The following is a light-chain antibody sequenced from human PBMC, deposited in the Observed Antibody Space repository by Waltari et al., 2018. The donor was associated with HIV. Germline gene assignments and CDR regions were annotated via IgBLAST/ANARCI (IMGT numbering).Light chain of an antibody. CDR2: AAS. Sequence: DIQMTQSPSPLSASVGDSVNITCRASQGISNYLAWYQQKPGKVPKLLIYAASTLQSGVPSRFSGSGSGTDFTLTISSLQPEDVATYYCQKYNSGPLTFGGGTKVEIK. V-gene: IGKV1-27*01. J-gene: IGKJ4*01. CDR3: QKYNSGPLT. CDR1: QGISNY.